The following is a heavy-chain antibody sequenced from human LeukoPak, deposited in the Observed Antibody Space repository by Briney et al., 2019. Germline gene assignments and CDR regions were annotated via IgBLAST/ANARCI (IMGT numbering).Heavy chain of an antibody. J-gene: IGHJ6*03. V-gene: IGHV4-34*01. D-gene: IGHD2-8*01. CDR1: GGSFSGYY. CDR3: ASEMGPMDV. CDR2: INHSGST. Sequence: PSETLSLTCTVYGGSFSGYYWSWIRQPPGKGLEWIGEINHSGSTNYNPPLKSRVTISVDTSKNQFSLKLSSVTAADTAVYYCASEMGPMDVWGKGTTVTVSS.